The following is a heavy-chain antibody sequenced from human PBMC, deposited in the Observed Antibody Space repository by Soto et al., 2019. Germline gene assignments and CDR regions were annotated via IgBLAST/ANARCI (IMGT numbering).Heavy chain of an antibody. CDR2: ISAYNGTT. Sequence: GASVKVSCKASGYTFTSYGISWVRQAPGQGLEWMGGISAYNGTTNYAQKLQGRVTMTTDTSTSTAYMELRSLRSDDTAVYYCARSEGIVGAMNWFDPWGQGTLVTVSS. CDR3: ARSEGIVGAMNWFDP. D-gene: IGHD1-26*01. CDR1: GYTFTSYG. J-gene: IGHJ5*02. V-gene: IGHV1-18*01.